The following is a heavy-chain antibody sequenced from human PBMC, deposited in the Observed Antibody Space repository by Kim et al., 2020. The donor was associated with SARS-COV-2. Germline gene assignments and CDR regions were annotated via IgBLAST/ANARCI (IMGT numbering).Heavy chain of an antibody. CDR1: GDSISNFHYY. CDR2: MYFSGNS. J-gene: IGHJ5*02. CDR3: ARRVYYGSGTYKNYFDP. Sequence: SETLSLTCAVSGDSISNFHYYWGWIRQPPGKGLVWIGSMYFSGNSYYNPSLKSRVTISVDTTKNQFYLKLNSVTATDTAIYYCARRVYYGSGTYKNYFDPWGQGTLVTVSS. V-gene: IGHV4-39*01. D-gene: IGHD3-10*01.